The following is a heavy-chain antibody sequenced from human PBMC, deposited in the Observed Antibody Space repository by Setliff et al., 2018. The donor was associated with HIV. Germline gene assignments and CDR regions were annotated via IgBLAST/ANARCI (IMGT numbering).Heavy chain of an antibody. CDR2: SSGSGGST. CDR3: ANFGWNSIAAPLDY. D-gene: IGHD6-6*01. V-gene: IGHV3-23*01. J-gene: IGHJ4*02. CDR1: GVTFSTYS. Sequence: GGSLRLSCAASGVTFSTYSMSWVRQAPGKGLEWVSISSGSGGSTYYADSVKGRFTISRDNSKNTLYLQMNSLRAEDTAVNSCANFGWNSIAAPLDYWGQGTLVTVSS.